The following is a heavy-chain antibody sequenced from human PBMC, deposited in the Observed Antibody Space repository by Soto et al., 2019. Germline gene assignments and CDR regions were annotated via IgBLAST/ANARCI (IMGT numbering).Heavy chain of an antibody. J-gene: IGHJ1*01. D-gene: IGHD2-2*01. CDR2: INHSGST. Sequence: QVQLQQWGAGLLKPSETLSLTCAVYGGSFSGYYWSWIRQPPGKGLEWIGEINHSGSTNYNPSLKGRVTLTVDTSKNPFSLKLSSVTAADTAVYYCAGPSIVVVPAAMLYFQHWGQGTLVTVSS. V-gene: IGHV4-34*01. CDR1: GGSFSGYY. CDR3: AGPSIVVVPAAMLYFQH.